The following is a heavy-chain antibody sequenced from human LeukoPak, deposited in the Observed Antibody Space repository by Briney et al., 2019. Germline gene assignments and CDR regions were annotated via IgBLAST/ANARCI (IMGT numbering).Heavy chain of an antibody. CDR1: GGSISSGGYY. CDR3: ARGGPYDFWSGYPTALWGMDV. CDR2: IYYSGST. D-gene: IGHD3-3*01. Sequence: NPSQTLSLTCTVSGGSISSGGYYWSWIRQHPGKGLEWIGYIYYSGSTYYNPSLKSRVTISVDTSKNQFSLKLSSVTAADTAVYYCARGGPYDFWSGYPTALWGMDVWGQGTTVTVSS. V-gene: IGHV4-31*03. J-gene: IGHJ6*02.